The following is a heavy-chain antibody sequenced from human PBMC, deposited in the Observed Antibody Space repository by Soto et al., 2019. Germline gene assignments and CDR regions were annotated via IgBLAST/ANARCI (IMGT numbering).Heavy chain of an antibody. CDR2: FDPEDGET. CDR3: ATPDYYDSSGYYHRYFDY. CDR1: GYTFTNYG. V-gene: IGHV1-24*01. D-gene: IGHD3-22*01. J-gene: IGHJ4*02. Sequence: ASVKVSCKASGYTFTNYGISWVRQAPGKGLEWMGGFDPEDGETIYAQKFQGRVTMTEDTSTDTAYMELSSLRSEDTAVYYCATPDYYDSSGYYHRYFDYWGQGTLVTVSS.